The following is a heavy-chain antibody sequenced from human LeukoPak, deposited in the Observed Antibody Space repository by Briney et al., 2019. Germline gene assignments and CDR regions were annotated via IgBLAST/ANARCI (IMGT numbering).Heavy chain of an antibody. CDR3: ARDGWAQQLDY. CDR2: INHSGST. CDR1: GGSFSGYY. J-gene: IGHJ4*02. D-gene: IGHD6-13*01. Sequence: SETLSLTCAVYGGSFSGYYWCWIRQPPGKGLEWIGEINHSGSTNYNPSLKSRVTISVDTSKNQFSLKLSSVTAADTAVYYCARDGWAQQLDYWGQGTLVTVSS. V-gene: IGHV4-34*01.